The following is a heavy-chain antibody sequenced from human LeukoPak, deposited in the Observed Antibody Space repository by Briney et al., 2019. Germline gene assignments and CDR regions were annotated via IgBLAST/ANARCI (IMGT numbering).Heavy chain of an antibody. CDR1: GFTSSRYW. Sequence: GGSLRLSCAASGFTSSRYWMSWVRQAPGRGLEWVANIKHDGSKKYYVDSVKGRITISRDNAKNSLYLQMNSLAAEDTAVYFCARRGGSYSHSDFWGQGTLVTVSS. J-gene: IGHJ4*02. CDR3: ARRGGSYSHSDF. D-gene: IGHD1-26*01. CDR2: IKHDGSKK. V-gene: IGHV3-7*03.